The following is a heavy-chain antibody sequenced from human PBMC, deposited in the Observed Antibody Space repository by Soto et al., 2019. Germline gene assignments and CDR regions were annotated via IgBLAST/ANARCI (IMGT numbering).Heavy chain of an antibody. D-gene: IGHD3-3*01. CDR2: MNPNSGNT. V-gene: IGHV1-8*01. Sequence: ASVKVSCKASGYTFTSYDINWVRQATGQGLEWMGWMNPNSGNTGYAQKFQGRVTMTRNTSISTAYMELSSLRSEDTAVYYCARDRSGFLYYYYYYGMDVWGQGTTVTVSS. CDR1: GYTFTSYD. J-gene: IGHJ6*02. CDR3: ARDRSGFLYYYYYYGMDV.